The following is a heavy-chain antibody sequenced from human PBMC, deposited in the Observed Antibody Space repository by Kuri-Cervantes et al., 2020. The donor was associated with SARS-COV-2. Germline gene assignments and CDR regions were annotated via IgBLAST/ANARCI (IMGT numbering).Heavy chain of an antibody. V-gene: IGHV3-23*01. CDR3: ARVRDSMFDY. CDR2: ISGSGGST. CDR1: GFTFSSYA. D-gene: IGHD3-3*02. Sequence: GGSLRLSCAASGFTFSSYAMSWVRQAPGKGLEWVSAISGSGGSTYYADSVKGRFTISRDNSKHTLYLQMGSLRAEDMAVYYCARVRDSMFDYWGQGTPVTVSS. J-gene: IGHJ4*02.